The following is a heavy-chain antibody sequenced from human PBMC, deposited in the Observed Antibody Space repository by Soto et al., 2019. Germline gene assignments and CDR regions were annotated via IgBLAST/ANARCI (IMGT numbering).Heavy chain of an antibody. J-gene: IGHJ5*02. CDR1: GGSISIADYY. CDR2: IYYTGNT. CDR3: AGDVATPGKDWFDP. V-gene: IGHV4-30-4*01. Sequence: SETLSLTCTVSGGSISIADYYWSCIRQPPGKGLEWIGFIYYTGNTYYSPSLKSRVTISLDTSKNQFSLKLSSVTAADTAVYYCAGDVATPGKDWFDPWGQGTLVTVSS. D-gene: IGHD6-13*01.